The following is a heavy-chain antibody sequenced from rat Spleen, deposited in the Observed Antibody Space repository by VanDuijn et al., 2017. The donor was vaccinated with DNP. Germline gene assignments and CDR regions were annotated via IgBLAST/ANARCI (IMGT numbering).Heavy chain of an antibody. Sequence: EVQLVESGGGLVQPGRTLKLSCAASGIIFSKYGMAWVRQAPTKGLEWVASISTSGDNTYYRDSVKGRFTISRDNAKSTLYLQMNSLRSEDTATYYCASLWTLTYWGQGTLVTVSS. CDR3: ASLWTLTY. V-gene: IGHV5S13*01. J-gene: IGHJ3*01. D-gene: IGHD1-3*01. CDR2: ISTSGDNT. CDR1: GIIFSKYG.